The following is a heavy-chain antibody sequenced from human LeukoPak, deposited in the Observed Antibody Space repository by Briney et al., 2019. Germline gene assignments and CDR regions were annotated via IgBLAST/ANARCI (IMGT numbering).Heavy chain of an antibody. D-gene: IGHD4-17*01. CDR3: AKEDTYGDYYFDY. J-gene: IGHJ4*02. CDR1: GFTFSSYG. Sequence: PGGSLRLSCAASGFTFSSYGMHWVRQAPGKGLEWVAVISYGGSNKYYADSVKGRFTISRDNSKNTLYLQMNSLRAEDTAVYYCAKEDTYGDYYFDYWGQGTLVTVSS. V-gene: IGHV3-30*18. CDR2: ISYGGSNK.